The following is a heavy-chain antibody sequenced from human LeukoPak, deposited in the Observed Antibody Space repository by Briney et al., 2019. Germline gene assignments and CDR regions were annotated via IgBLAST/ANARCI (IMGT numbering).Heavy chain of an antibody. J-gene: IGHJ4*02. V-gene: IGHV1-2*02. D-gene: IGHD6-13*01. Sequence: RASVKVSCKASEYTFTGYYMHWVRQAPGQGLEWMGWINPNSGGTHYAQKFQGRVTMTGDTSISTAYMELSSLRSDDTAMYYCARVGFTSSWSNFDYWGQGTLVTVSS. CDR2: INPNSGGT. CDR1: EYTFTGYY. CDR3: ARVGFTSSWSNFDY.